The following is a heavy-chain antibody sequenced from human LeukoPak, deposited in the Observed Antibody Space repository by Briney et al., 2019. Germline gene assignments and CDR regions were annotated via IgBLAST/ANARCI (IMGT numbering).Heavy chain of an antibody. CDR1: GYTLTELS. Sequence: GASVKVSCKVSGYTLTELSMHWVRQAPGKGLEWMGGFDPEDGETIYAQKFQGRVTMTEDTSTDTAYMELSSLRSEDTAVYYCATGPYNWNDAESDYWGQGTLVTVSS. D-gene: IGHD1-1*01. CDR2: FDPEDGET. CDR3: ATGPYNWNDAESDY. J-gene: IGHJ4*02. V-gene: IGHV1-24*01.